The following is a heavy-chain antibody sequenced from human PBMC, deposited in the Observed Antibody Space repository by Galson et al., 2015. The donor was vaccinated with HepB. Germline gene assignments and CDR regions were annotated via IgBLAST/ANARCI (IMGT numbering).Heavy chain of an antibody. CDR2: ISGSSSYI. Sequence: SLRLSCAASGFTFSSYSMKWVRQAPGKGLEWVSSISGSSSYIDYIDSVKGRFTISRDNAKSSLYLQMNSLRAKDTAVYYCAIDYDFWTAYNTGRATYWAQGTLVTVSS. CDR3: AIDYDFWTAYNTGRATY. V-gene: IGHV3-21*01. D-gene: IGHD3-3*01. CDR1: GFTFSSYS. J-gene: IGHJ4*02.